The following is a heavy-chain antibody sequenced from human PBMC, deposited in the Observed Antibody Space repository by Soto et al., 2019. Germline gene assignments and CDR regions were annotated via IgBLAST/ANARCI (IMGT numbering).Heavy chain of an antibody. CDR2: IYSGGST. D-gene: IGHD3-22*01. Sequence: PGGSLRLSCTAAGFNISSNDMNWVRQAPGKGLEWVSLIYSGGSTYYADSVKGRFTISRDNSKNTLYLQMSSLRAEDTAVYYCATRPLLPGAPWGQGTMVTVSS. V-gene: IGHV3-53*01. CDR3: ATRPLLPGAP. CDR1: GFNISSND. J-gene: IGHJ3*01.